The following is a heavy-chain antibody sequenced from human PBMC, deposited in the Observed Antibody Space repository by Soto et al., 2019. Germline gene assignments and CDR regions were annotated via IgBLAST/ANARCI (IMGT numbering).Heavy chain of an antibody. D-gene: IGHD1-26*01. CDR2: IYHSGTT. Sequence: PXASLSLACAVCGASIRGSNWWSWFRQPPGKGLEWIGDIYHSGTTNYNPSLKSRVTMSVDKSKNQFSLNLTSVTAADTAVYYCARAKANVGGYTQFDPCGPGTLVTGSS. J-gene: IGHJ5*02. V-gene: IGHV4-4*02. CDR1: GASIRGSNW. CDR3: ARAKANVGGYTQFDP.